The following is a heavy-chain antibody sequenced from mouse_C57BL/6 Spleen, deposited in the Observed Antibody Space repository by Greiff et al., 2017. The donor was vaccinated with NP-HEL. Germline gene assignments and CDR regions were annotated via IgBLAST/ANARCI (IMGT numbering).Heavy chain of an antibody. CDR1: GYTFTSYW. CDR2: IHPNSGST. D-gene: IGHD1-1*01. Sequence: QVQLQQSGAELVKPGASVKLSCKASGYTFTSYWMHWVKQRPGQGLEWIGMIHPNSGSTNYNEKFKSKATLTVDKSSSTAYMQLSSLTSEDSAVYYCARRYYYGSSSYYFDYWGQGTTLTVSS. V-gene: IGHV1-64*01. CDR3: ARRYYYGSSSYYFDY. J-gene: IGHJ2*01.